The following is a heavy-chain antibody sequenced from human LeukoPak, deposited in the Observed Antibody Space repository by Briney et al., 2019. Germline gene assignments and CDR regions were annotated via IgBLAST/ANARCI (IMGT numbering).Heavy chain of an antibody. CDR1: GFTFSSYA. CDR2: ISGSGGST. V-gene: IGHV3-23*01. D-gene: IGHD3-3*01. Sequence: GGSLRLSCAASGFTFSSYAMSWVRQAPGKGLEWVSAISGSGGSTYYADSVKGRFTISRDNSKNTLYLQMNSLRAEDTAVYYCAKGGYDFWSGPSPATFDYWGQGTLVTVSS. CDR3: AKGGYDFWSGPSPATFDY. J-gene: IGHJ4*02.